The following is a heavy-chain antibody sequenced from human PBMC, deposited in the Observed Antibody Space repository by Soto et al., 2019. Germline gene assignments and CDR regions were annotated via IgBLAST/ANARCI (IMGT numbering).Heavy chain of an antibody. CDR2: VWYDGSNQ. CDR1: GFTFSSYG. CDR3: ARDRQFWGGSYVVFAYKYGMDV. D-gene: IGHD3-3*01. Sequence: QVQLVESGGGVVQPGGSLRLSCAASGFTFSSYGMHWVRQAPGKGLQWVALVWYDGSNQCYADSVKGRFTISRDNSKNTLHLQLNSLGAEDTAVYFCARDRQFWGGSYVVFAYKYGMDVWGQWTTVTVSS. V-gene: IGHV3-33*01. J-gene: IGHJ6*02.